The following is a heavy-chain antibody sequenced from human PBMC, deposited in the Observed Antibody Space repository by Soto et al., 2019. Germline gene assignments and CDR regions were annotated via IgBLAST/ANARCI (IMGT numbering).Heavy chain of an antibody. Sequence: QVQLVQSGAEVKKPGSSVKVSCKASGGTFSRYSITWVRQAPGHGLEWIGRIIPIFGIASYAQKFQGRVTITADESTSTGYMELSSLRSDDTAVYYCAREDRDRETGLVPAAIDGMDVWGKGTTVTVSS. CDR2: IIPIFGIA. CDR1: GGTFSRYS. J-gene: IGHJ6*04. CDR3: AREDRDRETGLVPAAIDGMDV. D-gene: IGHD2-2*01. V-gene: IGHV1-69*08.